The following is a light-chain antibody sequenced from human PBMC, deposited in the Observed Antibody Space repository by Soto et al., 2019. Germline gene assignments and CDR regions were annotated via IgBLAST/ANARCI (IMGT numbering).Light chain of an antibody. J-gene: IGLJ2*01. V-gene: IGLV2-8*01. Sequence: QSALTQPPSASGSPGQSVTISCTGTSSDVGAYDYVSWYQQHPGKAPKLLISGVSERPSGVPDRFSGSKSGNTASLTVSGLQAEDEADYYCSSYADSDNWVFGGGTKLTV. CDR2: GVS. CDR3: SSYADSDNWV. CDR1: SSDVGAYDY.